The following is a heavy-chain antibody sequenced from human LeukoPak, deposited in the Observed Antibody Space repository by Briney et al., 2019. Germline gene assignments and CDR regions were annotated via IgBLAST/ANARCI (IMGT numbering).Heavy chain of an antibody. CDR3: AKTAFSYYYDSSGLYYFDY. J-gene: IGHJ4*02. D-gene: IGHD3-22*01. CDR2: ISWDGGST. Sequence: GGSLRLSCAASGLTFDDYTMHWVRQAPGKGLEWVSLISWDGGSTYYADSVKGRFTISRDNSKNSLYLQMNSLRTEDTALYYCAKTAFSYYYDSSGLYYFDYWGQGTLVTVSS. V-gene: IGHV3-43*01. CDR1: GLTFDDYT.